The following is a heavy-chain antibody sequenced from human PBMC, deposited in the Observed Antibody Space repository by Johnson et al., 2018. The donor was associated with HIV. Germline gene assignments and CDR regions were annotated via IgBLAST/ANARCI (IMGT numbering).Heavy chain of an antibody. Sequence: VQLVEYGGGVVQPGKSLRLSCAASGFTFSNAWMSWVRKAPGKGLEWVGRIKSKTDGETTDYAAPVKGRFTISRDDSKNTLYVQMNSLKTEVTTVYLLNQKLMYYEIFAGFFGKMDRGAFCIWG. CDR3: NQKLMYYEIFAGFFGKMDRGAFCI. CDR2: IKSKTDGETT. D-gene: IGHD3-9*01. CDR1: GFTFSNAW. V-gene: IGHV3-15*01. J-gene: IGHJ3*02.